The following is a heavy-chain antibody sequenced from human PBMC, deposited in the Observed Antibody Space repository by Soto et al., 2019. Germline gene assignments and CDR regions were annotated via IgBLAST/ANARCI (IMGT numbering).Heavy chain of an antibody. D-gene: IGHD2-15*01. Sequence: QVQLVESGGGVVQPGRSLRLSCAASGFTFSSYAMHWVRQAPGKGLEWVAVISYDGSNKYYADSVKGRFTISRDNSKNTAYQXINSLRAEDTAVYYCARDGDCSGGSCYSRGGYFDYWGQGTLVTVSS. CDR1: GFTFSSYA. V-gene: IGHV3-30-3*01. CDR2: ISYDGSNK. J-gene: IGHJ4*02. CDR3: ARDGDCSGGSCYSRGGYFDY.